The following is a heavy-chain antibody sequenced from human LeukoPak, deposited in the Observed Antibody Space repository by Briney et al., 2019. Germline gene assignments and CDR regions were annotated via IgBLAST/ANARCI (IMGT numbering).Heavy chain of an antibody. CDR1: GGTFSSYT. V-gene: IGHV1-69*02. J-gene: IGHJ6*03. CDR2: IISILGIA. D-gene: IGHD6-6*01. Sequence: LVKVSCKASGGTFSSYTISWVRQAPGQGLEWMGRIISILGIANYAQKFQGRVTITADKSTSTAYMELSSLRSEDTAVYYCARGRMVVAPISSYYYYYYMDVWGKGTTVTVSS. CDR3: ARGRMVVAPISSYYYYYYMDV.